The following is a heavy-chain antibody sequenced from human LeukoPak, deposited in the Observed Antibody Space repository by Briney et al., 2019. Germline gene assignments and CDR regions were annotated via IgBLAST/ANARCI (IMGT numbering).Heavy chain of an antibody. V-gene: IGHV3-7*01. D-gene: IGHD6-19*01. Sequence: GGSLRLSCTASGFTFNDYTMTWVRQAPGKGLEWVANIKPEGSAQYYADSVRGRFTISRDNAKNSVFLHMNSLRAEDTAVYHCARPYGVGWSGLEHWGRGTLVTVSS. CDR2: IKPEGSAQ. CDR1: GFTFNDYT. CDR3: ARPYGVGWSGLEH. J-gene: IGHJ4*02.